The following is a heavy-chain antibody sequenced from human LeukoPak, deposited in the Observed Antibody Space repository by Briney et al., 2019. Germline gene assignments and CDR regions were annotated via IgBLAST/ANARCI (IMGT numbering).Heavy chain of an antibody. J-gene: IGHJ4*02. V-gene: IGHV3-30*18. CDR1: GFTFSSYG. Sequence: PGRSLRLSCAASGFTFSSYGMHWVRQAPGKGLEWVAVISYDGSNKYYADSVKGRFTISRDNSKNTLYLQMNSLRAEDTAVYYCAKPIRPLIVGASGYWGQGTLVTVSS. CDR3: AKPIRPLIVGASGY. CDR2: ISYDGSNK. D-gene: IGHD1-26*01.